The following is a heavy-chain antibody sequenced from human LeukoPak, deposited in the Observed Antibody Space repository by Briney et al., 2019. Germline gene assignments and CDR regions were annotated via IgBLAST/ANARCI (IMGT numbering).Heavy chain of an antibody. V-gene: IGHV3-53*01. Sequence: QSGGSLRLSCAASGFTVSSNYMSWVRQAPGKGLEWVSFIYSGGSTYYADSVKGRFTISSDNSKNTLYLQMNSLRVEDTAVYYCARVGEGAAKDWGQGTLVTVSS. CDR1: GFTVSSNY. CDR2: IYSGGST. J-gene: IGHJ4*02. CDR3: ARVGEGAAKD. D-gene: IGHD1-26*01.